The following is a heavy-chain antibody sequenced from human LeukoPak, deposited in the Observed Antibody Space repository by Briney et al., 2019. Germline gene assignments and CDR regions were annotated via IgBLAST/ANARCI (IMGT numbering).Heavy chain of an antibody. V-gene: IGHV1-18*01. Sequence: ASVKVSCKASGYTFTSYGISWVRQAPGQGLEWMGWISAYNGNTNYAQKLQGRVTMTTDTSTSTAYMELRSLRSDDTAVYYCARRLDSYYDFWSGYCDYFDYWGQGTLVTVSS. D-gene: IGHD3-3*01. J-gene: IGHJ4*02. CDR2: ISAYNGNT. CDR3: ARRLDSYYDFWSGYCDYFDY. CDR1: GYTFTSYG.